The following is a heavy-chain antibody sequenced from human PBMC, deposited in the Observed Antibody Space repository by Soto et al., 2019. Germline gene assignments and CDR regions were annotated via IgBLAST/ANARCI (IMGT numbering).Heavy chain of an antibody. CDR2: VYWDDDK. Sequence: ESGPTLVNPTQTLTLTCTFSGFSLTTDDVGVGWIRQFPGKALDWLAVVYWDDDKRYSPSLKSRLTITKDTSKNQVFLTMSNMDPVDTATYYCAHTRYSISSFDYWGQGTLVTVSS. J-gene: IGHJ4*02. CDR3: AHTRYSISSFDY. D-gene: IGHD6-6*01. V-gene: IGHV2-5*02. CDR1: GFSLTTDDVG.